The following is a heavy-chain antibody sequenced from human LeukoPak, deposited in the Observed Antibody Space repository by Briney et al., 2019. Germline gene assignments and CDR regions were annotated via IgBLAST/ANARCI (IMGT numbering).Heavy chain of an antibody. Sequence: PGRCLRLSCVVSVCTICNHCMHWVREAPCKGLEWVVMISHDGGSEHYGDSVKGRLTISRDNSKNTLYLQMNSLRVEDTAVYYCAKDWGSSDCYNWFDPWGQGTLVTVSS. CDR3: AKDWGSSDCYNWFDP. V-gene: IGHV3-30*18. J-gene: IGHJ5*02. CDR2: ISHDGGSE. CDR1: VCTICNHC. D-gene: IGHD2-21*02.